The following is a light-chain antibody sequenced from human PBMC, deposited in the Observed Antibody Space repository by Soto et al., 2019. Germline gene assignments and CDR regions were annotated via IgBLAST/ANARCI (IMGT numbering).Light chain of an antibody. CDR2: EVS. J-gene: IGLJ1*01. CDR3: SSYASSSTS. Sequence: QSVLTQPASVSGSPGQSITISCTGTSSDVGGYNYVSWYQQHPGKAPKLMIYEVSNRPSGVSHRFSGSKSGNTAPLTISGLQAEDEADYYCSSYASSSTSFGTGTKVTVL. CDR1: SSDVGGYNY. V-gene: IGLV2-14*03.